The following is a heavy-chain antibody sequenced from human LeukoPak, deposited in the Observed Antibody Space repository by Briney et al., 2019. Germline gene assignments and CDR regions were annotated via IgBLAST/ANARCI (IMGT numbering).Heavy chain of an antibody. V-gene: IGHV3-11*01. D-gene: IGHD2-21*02. Sequence: GGCLRLSCTQPAFTPCDFYMSCVRPGPGEGLEWIAYISNVGLTTYNAEPGKGRFTISRDNAKNSLYLQMNSLRAEDTAVFYCACDFRYLGHDFWGQGTLVTVSS. CDR3: ACDFRYLGHDF. CDR1: AFTPCDFY. CDR2: ISNVGLTT. J-gene: IGHJ4*02.